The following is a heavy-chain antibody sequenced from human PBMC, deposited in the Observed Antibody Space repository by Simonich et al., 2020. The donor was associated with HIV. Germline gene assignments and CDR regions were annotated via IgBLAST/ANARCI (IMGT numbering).Heavy chain of an antibody. D-gene: IGHD3-22*01. V-gene: IGHV4-34*01. CDR1: GGSFSGYY. CDR3: ARSPYYYDISGDLDY. CDR2: INDSENT. J-gene: IGHJ4*02. Sequence: QVQLQQWGAGLLKPWETLSLTCAVYGGSFSGYYWTWIRQPPGKGLEWIEEINDSENTNYNPSLKRRVTISVDTSKNQFSLKLSSVTAADTAVYYCARSPYYYDISGDLDYWGQGTLVTVSS.